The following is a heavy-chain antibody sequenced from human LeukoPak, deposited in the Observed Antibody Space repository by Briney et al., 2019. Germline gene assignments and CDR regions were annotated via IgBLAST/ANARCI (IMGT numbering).Heavy chain of an antibody. Sequence: SETLSLTCAVYGGSFSGYYWSWIRQPPGKGLERIGEINHSGSTNYNPPLKSRVTISVDTSKNQFSLKLSSVTAADTAVYYCARTPYDFWSGYWRTQFDYWGQGTLVTVSS. CDR3: ARTPYDFWSGYWRTQFDY. D-gene: IGHD3-3*01. V-gene: IGHV4-34*01. CDR2: INHSGST. CDR1: GGSFSGYY. J-gene: IGHJ4*02.